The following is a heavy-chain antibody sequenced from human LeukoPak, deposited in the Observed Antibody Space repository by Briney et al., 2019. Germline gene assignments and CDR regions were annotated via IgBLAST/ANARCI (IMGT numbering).Heavy chain of an antibody. CDR2: ISGSGDTT. D-gene: IGHD3-10*01. V-gene: IGHV3-23*01. Sequence: EWVSVISGSGDTTYYADSVKGRFTISRDNSKLYLQMNSLRAADTAVYFCAKRKDGYGSIDYWGQGTLVTVSS. CDR3: AKRKDGYGSIDY. J-gene: IGHJ4*02.